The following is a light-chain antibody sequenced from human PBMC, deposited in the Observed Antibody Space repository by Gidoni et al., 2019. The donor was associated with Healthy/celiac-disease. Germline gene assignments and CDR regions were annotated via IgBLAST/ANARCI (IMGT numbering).Light chain of an antibody. CDR2: AAS. V-gene: IGKV1-39*01. CDR1: QSISSY. Sequence: DIQMTQPPSSLSATVVDRVTITSRASQSISSYLNWYQQKPGKAPKLLIYAASSLQSGVPSRFSGSGSGTDFTLTISSLQPEDFATYYCQQSYSTPLTFGGGTKVEIK. CDR3: QQSYSTPLT. J-gene: IGKJ4*01.